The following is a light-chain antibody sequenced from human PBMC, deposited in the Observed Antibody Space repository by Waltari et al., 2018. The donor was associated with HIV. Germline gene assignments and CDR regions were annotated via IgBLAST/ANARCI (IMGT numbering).Light chain of an antibody. CDR2: EVS. CDR1: QSLVYGDGRTY. Sequence: DVVLTQSPLSLPVTLGQPASISCTPSQSLVYGDGRTYLHWLQQRPGQSPRRLIHEVSNRDSGVPDRFSGSGSGTDFTLEISKVEADDVGIYYCLQTTHWPPYTFGQGTKLEI. V-gene: IGKV2-30*01. J-gene: IGKJ2*01. CDR3: LQTTHWPPYT.